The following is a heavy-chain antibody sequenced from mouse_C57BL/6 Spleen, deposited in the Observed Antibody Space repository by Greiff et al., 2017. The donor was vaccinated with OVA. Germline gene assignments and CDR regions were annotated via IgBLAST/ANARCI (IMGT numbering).Heavy chain of an antibody. J-gene: IGHJ4*01. CDR1: GYTFTEYT. D-gene: IGHD2-1*01. CDR2: FYPGSGSI. Sequence: VNVVESGAELVKPGASVKLSCKASGYTFTEYTIHWVKQRSGQGLEWIGWFYPGSGSIKYNEKFKDKATLTADKSSSTVYMELSRLTSEDSAVYFCARHEEGDYGNYGAMDYWGQGTSVTVSS. V-gene: IGHV1-62-2*01. CDR3: ARHEEGDYGNYGAMDY.